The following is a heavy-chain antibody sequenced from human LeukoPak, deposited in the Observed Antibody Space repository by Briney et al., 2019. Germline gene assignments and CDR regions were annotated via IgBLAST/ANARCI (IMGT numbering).Heavy chain of an antibody. Sequence: ASVKVSCKASGYTFTSFGVSWVRQAPGQGLEWMGWISTYNGNTNYAQKLQGRVTMTTDTSTNTAYMELRSLRSGDTAVYYCARGPATRGVGATSYWGQGTLVTVSS. CDR1: GYTFTSFG. CDR2: ISTYNGNT. D-gene: IGHD1-26*01. CDR3: ARGPATRGVGATSY. V-gene: IGHV1-18*01. J-gene: IGHJ4*02.